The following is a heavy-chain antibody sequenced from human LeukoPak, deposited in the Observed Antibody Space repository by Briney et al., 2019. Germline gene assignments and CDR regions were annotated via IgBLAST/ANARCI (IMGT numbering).Heavy chain of an antibody. CDR1: GYSFTSYW. D-gene: IGHD4-17*01. J-gene: IGHJ3*02. CDR3: ARHSPPPYGDTRIDAFDI. CDR2: IYPGDSDT. Sequence: GGSLKISCKGSGYSFTSYWIGWVRQMPGKGLEWMGIIYPGDSDTRYSPSFQGQVTISADKSIRTAYLQWSSLKASDTAMYYCARHSPPPYGDTRIDAFDIWGQGTMVTVSS. V-gene: IGHV5-51*01.